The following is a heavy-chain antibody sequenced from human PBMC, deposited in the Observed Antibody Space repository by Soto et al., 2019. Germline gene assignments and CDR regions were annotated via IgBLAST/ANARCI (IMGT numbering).Heavy chain of an antibody. V-gene: IGHV4-34*01. CDR2: INHSGGT. J-gene: IGHJ6*03. D-gene: IGHD3-3*01. CDR3: ARGFDFWSGPSYYYMDV. CDR1: GGSFSGYY. Sequence: PSETLSLTCAVYGGSFSGYYLSWIRQPPGKGLEWIGEINHSGGTNYNPSLKSRVTISVDTSKNQFSLKLNSVTAADTAVYYCARGFDFWSGPSYYYMDVWGKGTTVTVSS.